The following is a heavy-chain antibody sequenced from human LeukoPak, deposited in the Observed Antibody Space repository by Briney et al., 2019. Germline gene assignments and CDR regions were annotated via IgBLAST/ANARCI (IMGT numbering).Heavy chain of an antibody. Sequence: ASVKVSCKASGYTFTSYAMNWLRQAPGQGLEWMGWINTNTGNPTYAQGFTGRFVFSLDTSVSTAYLQISSLKAEDTAVYYCAGDPLADAFDIWGQGTMVTVSS. J-gene: IGHJ3*02. V-gene: IGHV7-4-1*02. CDR2: INTNTGNP. CDR1: GYTFTSYA. CDR3: AGDPLADAFDI.